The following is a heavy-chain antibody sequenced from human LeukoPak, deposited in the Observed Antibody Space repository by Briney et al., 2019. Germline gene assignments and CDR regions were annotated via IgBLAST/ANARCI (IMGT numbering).Heavy chain of an antibody. D-gene: IGHD2-2*01. V-gene: IGHV4-61*02. Sequence: SQTLSLTCTVSGGSITSGNYYWSWIRQPAGKGLEWIGRMYTSGSTNYNPSLKSRVTISVDTSNNQLSLKVNSVTAADTAMYYCVKSNSRYQPWTLDIWGRGTMVTVSS. CDR3: VKSNSRYQPWTLDI. CDR1: GGSITSGNYY. J-gene: IGHJ3*02. CDR2: MYTSGST.